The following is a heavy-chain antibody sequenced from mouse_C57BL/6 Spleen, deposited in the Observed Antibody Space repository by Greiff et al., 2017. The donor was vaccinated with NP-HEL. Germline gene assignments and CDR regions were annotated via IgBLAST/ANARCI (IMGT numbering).Heavy chain of an antibody. D-gene: IGHD3-1*01. Sequence: VQLQQSGAELVKPGASVKISCKASGYAFSSYWMNWVKQRPGQGLEWIGQIYPGDGDTNYNGKFKGKATLTADKSSSTAYMQLSSLTSEDSAVCFCAGGGLLPVFDYWGQGTTLTVSS. J-gene: IGHJ2*01. CDR2: IYPGDGDT. V-gene: IGHV1-80*01. CDR1: GYAFSSYW. CDR3: AGGGLLPVFDY.